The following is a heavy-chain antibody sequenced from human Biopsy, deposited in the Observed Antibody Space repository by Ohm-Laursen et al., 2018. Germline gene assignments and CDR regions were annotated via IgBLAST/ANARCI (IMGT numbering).Heavy chain of an antibody. CDR2: IYNSETT. CDR3: ARHPTGFWFDP. Sequence: SQTLSLTCTVSGDSINTSTTYYWAWLRQPPGKGLEWIGSIYNSETTFYNPSLKSRVAISVDTSTNQFSLKVSSVAAADTALYYCARHPTGFWFDPWGHGTLVTVSS. V-gene: IGHV4-39*01. CDR1: GDSINTSTTYY. J-gene: IGHJ5*02.